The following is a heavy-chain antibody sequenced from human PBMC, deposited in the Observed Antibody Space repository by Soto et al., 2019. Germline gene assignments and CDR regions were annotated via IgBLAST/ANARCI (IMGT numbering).Heavy chain of an antibody. D-gene: IGHD6-19*01. CDR3: ARRSSGWYFGY. V-gene: IGHV3-23*01. Sequence: EVQLLESGGGLVQPGGSLRLSCAASGFTFSSYAMSWVRQAPGKGLEWVSAISGSGGSTYYADSVKGRFTISRANSMNALYLKMNSLRAADTAVYYCARRSSGWYFGYWAQGTLVTVSS. CDR2: ISGSGGST. CDR1: GFTFSSYA. J-gene: IGHJ4*02.